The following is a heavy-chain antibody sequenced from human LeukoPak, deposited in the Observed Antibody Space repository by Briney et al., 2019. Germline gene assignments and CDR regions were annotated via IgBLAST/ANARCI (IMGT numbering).Heavy chain of an antibody. D-gene: IGHD3-10*01. CDR1: GFSVSEKH. CDR3: AKDRDLYYYGSGSPFDY. Sequence: GGSLRLSCAASGFSVSEKHMSWVRQAPGKGLEWVSAISGSGGSTYYADSVKGRFTISRDNSKNTLYLQMNSLRAEDTAVYYCAKDRDLYYYGSGSPFDYWGQGTLVTVSS. V-gene: IGHV3-23*01. CDR2: ISGSGGST. J-gene: IGHJ4*02.